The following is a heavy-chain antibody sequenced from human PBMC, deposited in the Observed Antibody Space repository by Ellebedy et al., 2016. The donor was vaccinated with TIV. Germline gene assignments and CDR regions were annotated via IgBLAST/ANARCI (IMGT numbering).Heavy chain of an antibody. D-gene: IGHD6-6*01. CDR3: VREYSSSSGRVFDI. V-gene: IGHV3-74*01. CDR1: GFTFNTYW. CDR2: VISDGSST. Sequence: PGGSLRLSCAASGFTFNTYWMHRVRQAPGKGLVWVSRVISDGSSTNYADSVKGRFTISRDNAKNTLYLQMNSLRAEDTAVYYCVREYSSSSGRVFDIWGQGTRVTVSS. J-gene: IGHJ3*02.